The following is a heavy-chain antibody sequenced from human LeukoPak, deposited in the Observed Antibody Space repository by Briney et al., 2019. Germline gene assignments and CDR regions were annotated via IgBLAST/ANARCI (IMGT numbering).Heavy chain of an antibody. Sequence: HPGGSLRLSCAASGFTFSSYGMHWVRQAPGQGLEWVAVIWFDGSSKYYADSVKDRFTISRDNSKNTLYLQMNSLRAEDTAVYFCARDRDDRSNWSSAGYWGQGTLVTVSS. CDR3: ARDRDDRSNWSSAGY. CDR1: GFTFSSYG. CDR2: IWFDGSSK. J-gene: IGHJ4*02. V-gene: IGHV3-33*01. D-gene: IGHD6-13*01.